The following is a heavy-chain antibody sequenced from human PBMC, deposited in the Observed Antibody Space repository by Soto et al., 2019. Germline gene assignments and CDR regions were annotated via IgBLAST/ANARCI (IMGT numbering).Heavy chain of an antibody. CDR1: GFTFSSYS. V-gene: IGHV3-21*01. Sequence: EVQLVESGGGLVKPGGSLRLSCAASGFTFSSYSMNWVRQAPGKGLEWVSSISSSSSYIYHADSVKGRFTISRDNAKNSLYLQMNSLRAEDTAVYYCARGTYYYDSSVYYSLWGQGTLVTVSS. D-gene: IGHD3-22*01. CDR2: ISSSSSYI. J-gene: IGHJ4*02. CDR3: ARGTYYYDSSVYYSL.